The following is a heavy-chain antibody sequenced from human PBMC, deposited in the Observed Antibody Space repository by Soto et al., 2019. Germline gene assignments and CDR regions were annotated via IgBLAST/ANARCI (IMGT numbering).Heavy chain of an antibody. V-gene: IGHV4-38-2*02. J-gene: IGHJ6*02. CDR3: ARDSSSWSYYYYYYGMDV. Sequence: KSSETLSLTCAVSGYSISSGYYWGWIRQPPGKGLEWIGSIYHSGSTYYNPSLKSRVTISVDTSKNQFSLKLSSVTAADTAVYYCARDSSSWSYYYYYYGMDVWGQGTTVTVSS. CDR2: IYHSGST. CDR1: GYSISSGYY. D-gene: IGHD6-13*01.